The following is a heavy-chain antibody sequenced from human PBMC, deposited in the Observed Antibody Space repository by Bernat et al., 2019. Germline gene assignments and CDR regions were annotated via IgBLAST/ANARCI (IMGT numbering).Heavy chain of an antibody. J-gene: IGHJ4*02. Sequence: QVQLQQWGAGLLKPSETLSLTCAVYGGSFSGYYWSWIRQPPGKGLEWIGEINHSGSTNYNPSLKSRVTIPVDTSKNQFSLKLSSVTAADTAVYYCARGPYCSSTSCVDYWGQGTLVTVSS. CDR2: INHSGST. CDR1: GGSFSGYY. D-gene: IGHD2-2*01. CDR3: ARGPYCSSTSCVDY. V-gene: IGHV4-34*01.